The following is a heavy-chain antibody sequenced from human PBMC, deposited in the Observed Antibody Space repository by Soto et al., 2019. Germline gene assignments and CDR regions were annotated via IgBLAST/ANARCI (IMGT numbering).Heavy chain of an antibody. V-gene: IGHV3-48*03. D-gene: IGHD3-10*01. CDR1: GFTFSSYE. CDR2: ISSSGSTI. J-gene: IGHJ6*02. Sequence: GGSLRLSCAASGFTFSSYEMNWVRQAPGKGLEWVSYISSSGSTIYYADSVKGRFTISRDNAKNSLYLQMNSLRAEDTAVYYCARDRYYYGSGSRRTSYYYYYGMDVWGQGTTVTVSS. CDR3: ARDRYYYGSGSRRTSYYYYYGMDV.